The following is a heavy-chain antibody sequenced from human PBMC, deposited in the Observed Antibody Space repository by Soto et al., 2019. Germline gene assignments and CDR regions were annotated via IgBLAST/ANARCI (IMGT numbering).Heavy chain of an antibody. D-gene: IGHD6-19*01. CDR3: ARVIRSGWYGYYYYGMDV. V-gene: IGHV1-69*06. Sequence: SVQVSCKASGGTFSSYAISWVRQAPGQGLEWMGGIIPIFGTANYAQKFQGRVTITADKSTSTDYMELSSLRSEDTAVYYCARVIRSGWYGYYYYGMDVWGQGTTVTV. J-gene: IGHJ6*02. CDR2: IIPIFGTA. CDR1: GGTFSSYA.